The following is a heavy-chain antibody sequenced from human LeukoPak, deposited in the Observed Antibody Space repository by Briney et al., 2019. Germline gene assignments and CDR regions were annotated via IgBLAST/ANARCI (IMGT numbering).Heavy chain of an antibody. CDR3: ARYNWNYLDY. J-gene: IGHJ4*02. D-gene: IGHD1-20*01. CDR1: GGSISGYY. V-gene: IGHV4-4*07. CDR2: LYSSGST. Sequence: SETLSLTCTVSGGSISGYYWSWIRQPAGKGLEWIGRLYSSGSTNYNPSLRSRVTISVDTSKDQFSLKLSSVTAADTAVYYCARYNWNYLDYWGQGTLVTVSS.